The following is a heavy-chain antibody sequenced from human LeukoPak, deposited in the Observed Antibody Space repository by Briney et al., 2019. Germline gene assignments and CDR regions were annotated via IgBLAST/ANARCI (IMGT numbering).Heavy chain of an antibody. D-gene: IGHD3-10*01. CDR1: GFTFSSYG. CDR2: IRYGGSNK. CDR3: AKAYYSGSGSDLGFDP. V-gene: IGHV3-30*02. Sequence: GGSLRLSCAACGFTFSSYGMHWVRQAPGKGLEWVAFIRYGGSNKYYADSVKGRFTISRDNSKNKLYLQMHSRRGEGTALYCCAKAYYSGSGSDLGFDPWGQGTLVTVSS. J-gene: IGHJ5*02.